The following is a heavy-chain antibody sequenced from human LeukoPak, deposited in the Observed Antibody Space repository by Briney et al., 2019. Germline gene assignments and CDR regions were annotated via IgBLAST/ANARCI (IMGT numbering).Heavy chain of an antibody. CDR1: GGSLSSGDYY. V-gene: IGHV4-30-4*01. CDR2: IYYSGST. J-gene: IGHJ3*02. CDR3: ARCRSNWSNAFDI. Sequence: SQTLSLTCTVSGGSLSSGDYYWRWIRQPPGKGLECIAYIYYSGSTYYNPSLKSRLTISVDTSKNQFSLKLSSVTAADTAVYYCARCRSNWSNAFDIWGQGTMVIVSS. D-gene: IGHD6-13*01.